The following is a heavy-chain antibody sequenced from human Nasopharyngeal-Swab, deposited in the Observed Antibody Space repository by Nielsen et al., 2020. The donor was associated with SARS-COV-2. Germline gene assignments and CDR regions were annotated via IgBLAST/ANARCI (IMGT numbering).Heavy chain of an antibody. CDR2: IYWNDDK. CDR3: AHRTYYYDRSGYYYVWDFDY. D-gene: IGHD3-22*01. Sequence: WIRQPPGKALEWLALIYWNDDKRYSPSLKSRLTITKDTSKNQVVLTMTNMDPVDTATYYCAHRTYYYDRSGYYYVWDFDYWGQGTLVTVSS. V-gene: IGHV2-5*01. J-gene: IGHJ4*02.